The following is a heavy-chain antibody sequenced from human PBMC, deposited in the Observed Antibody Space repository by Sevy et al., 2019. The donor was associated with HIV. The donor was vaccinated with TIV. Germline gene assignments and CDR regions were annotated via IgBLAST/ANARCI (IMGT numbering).Heavy chain of an antibody. J-gene: IGHJ3*02. Sequence: TENLSLTCTVSGGSINSDHWNWIRQPPGKGLERIGYVYYTGGTNYNPSLKNRVTISVDRTKNQFSLKLTSVTAADTAVYYCARRNDFDIWGQGTMVIVSS. CDR1: GGSINSDH. CDR2: VYYTGGT. V-gene: IGHV4-59*08. CDR3: ARRNDFDI.